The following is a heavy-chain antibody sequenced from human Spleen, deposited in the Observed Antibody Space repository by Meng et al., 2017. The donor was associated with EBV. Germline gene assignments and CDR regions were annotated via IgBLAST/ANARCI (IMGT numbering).Heavy chain of an antibody. Sequence: VGGLLKASVPPSLPGAAHGGAFSGYFWGWIGQPPGRGLEWIGSVHYTGSTYYSPSLKSRVTVSVDTSKNQFSLRLTSVTAADTAVYYCARPFPSWQSPRLDPFGAWGQGTLVTVSS. CDR1: GGAFSGYF. D-gene: IGHD6-19*01. CDR3: ARPFPSWQSPRLDPFGA. V-gene: IGHV4-34*01. CDR2: VHYTGST. J-gene: IGHJ5*02.